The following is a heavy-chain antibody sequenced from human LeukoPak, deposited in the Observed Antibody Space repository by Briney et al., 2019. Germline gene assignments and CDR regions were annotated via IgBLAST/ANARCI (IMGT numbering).Heavy chain of an antibody. Sequence: PGGSLRLSCTTSGFTFSSYAMSWLRQAPGKGLEWVSAISGNGVSRYYADSVKGRFTISRDNSKNTLYLQMNSLRAEDTAVYYCAKGLTAVTIIDYWGQGTLVTVSS. CDR3: AKGLTAVTIIDY. V-gene: IGHV3-23*01. D-gene: IGHD4-17*01. J-gene: IGHJ4*02. CDR1: GFTFSSYA. CDR2: ISGNGVSR.